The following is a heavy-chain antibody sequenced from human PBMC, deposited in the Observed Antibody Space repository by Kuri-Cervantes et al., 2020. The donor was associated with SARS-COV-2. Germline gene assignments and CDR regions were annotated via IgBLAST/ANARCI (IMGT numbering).Heavy chain of an antibody. CDR1: ETTFPNYD. CDR2: VKTNSGNT. D-gene: IGHD2-8*02. J-gene: IGHJ4*02. CDR3: YCAPKEGFDS. V-gene: IGHV1-8*01. Sequence: ASVKGSCKAPETTFPNYDINWVRQATGQGLEWMGMVKTNSGNTLYAQVFQGRVTMTRDTSTSTVYMELSRLTSEDTAIYYCYCAPKEGFDSWGQGTLVTVSS.